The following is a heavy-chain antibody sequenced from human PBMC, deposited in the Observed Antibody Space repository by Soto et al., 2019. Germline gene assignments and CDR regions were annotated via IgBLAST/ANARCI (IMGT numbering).Heavy chain of an antibody. CDR2: ISSSSSYI. CDR3: ARAGIVLMVYAIQFDY. D-gene: IGHD2-8*01. Sequence: EVQLVESGGGLVKPGGSLRLSCAASGFTFSSYSMNWVRQAPGKGLEWVSPISSSSSYIYYADSVKGRFTISRDNAKNSLYLQMNSLRAEDTAVYYCARAGIVLMVYAIQFDYWGQGTLVTVSS. J-gene: IGHJ4*02. CDR1: GFTFSSYS. V-gene: IGHV3-21*01.